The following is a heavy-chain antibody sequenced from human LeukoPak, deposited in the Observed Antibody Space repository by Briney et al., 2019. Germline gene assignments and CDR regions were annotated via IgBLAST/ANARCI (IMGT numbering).Heavy chain of an antibody. D-gene: IGHD3-9*01. CDR2: IIPILTT. V-gene: IGHV1-69*04. CDR3: VRHPTSFDWFRD. Sequence: ASVKVSCTASGATFNTDAINWVRQAPGQGLQWMGRIIPILTTTYAPLFEDRLTITADKTTNTAYMELRSLTSDDTATYFCVRHPTSFDWFRDWGQGTLVTVSS. CDR1: GATFNTDA. J-gene: IGHJ4*02.